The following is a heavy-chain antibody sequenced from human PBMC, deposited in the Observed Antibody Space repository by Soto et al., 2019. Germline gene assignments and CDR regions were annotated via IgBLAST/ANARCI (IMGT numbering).Heavy chain of an antibody. CDR2: IVPLYRTA. J-gene: IGHJ4*02. Sequence: GASVKVSCKASGGTFSSYRINWVRQAPGQGLEWVGGIVPLYRTADYAQKFQGRGTITADESSRTSYMELRSLKSQDTAVYYCVRDSGAKLSSSWGQGTLVTVS. CDR1: GGTFSSYR. CDR3: VRDSGAKLSSS. V-gene: IGHV1-69*13. D-gene: IGHD6-13*01.